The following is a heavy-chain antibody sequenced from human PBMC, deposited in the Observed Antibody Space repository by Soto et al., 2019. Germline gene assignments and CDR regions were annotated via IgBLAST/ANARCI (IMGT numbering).Heavy chain of an antibody. J-gene: IGHJ4*02. Sequence: QVQLQESGPGLVKPSQTLSLTCTVSGGSIRSGGYYWSWIRQHPGKGLEWIGYIYYTGSTYYNPSLKSRVTISVDTSKNQFSMMLSYVTAADTAVYYCATLYMVRGVRTFDYWGQGTLVTVSS. V-gene: IGHV4-31*03. D-gene: IGHD3-10*01. CDR3: ATLYMVRGVRTFDY. CDR1: GGSIRSGGYY. CDR2: IYYTGST.